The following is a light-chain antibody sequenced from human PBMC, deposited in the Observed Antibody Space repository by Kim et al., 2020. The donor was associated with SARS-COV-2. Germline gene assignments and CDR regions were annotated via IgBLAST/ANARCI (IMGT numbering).Light chain of an antibody. CDR2: RAS. J-gene: IGKJ1*01. V-gene: IGKV1-5*03. CDR3: QHNNSYSGGT. Sequence: DIEMTQSPSTLSASVGDRVTITCRASQSISDYLAWYQQKPGTAPNLLIFRASLLETGVPSRFSGSGSGTEFTLTISSLQPDDFATYYCQHNNSYSGGTFGQGTKVDIK. CDR1: QSISDY.